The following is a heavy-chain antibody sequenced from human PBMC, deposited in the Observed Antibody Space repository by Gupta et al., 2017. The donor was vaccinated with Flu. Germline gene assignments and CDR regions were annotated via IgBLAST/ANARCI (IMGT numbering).Heavy chain of an antibody. V-gene: IGHV1-69*01. CDR2: IIPIFGTP. J-gene: IGHJ4*02. D-gene: IGHD6-19*01. CDR1: S. Sequence: SLSWVRQASGQGLEWMGGIIPIFGTPTYAQKFQGRVTITADESTSTVYLHLSNLTSEDTAKYYCARESSSAEQWLKPWGQGTLVTVSS. CDR3: ARESSSAEQWLKP.